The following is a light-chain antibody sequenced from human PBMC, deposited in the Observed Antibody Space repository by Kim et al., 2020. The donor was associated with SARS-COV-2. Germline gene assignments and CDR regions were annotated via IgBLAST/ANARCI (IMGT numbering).Light chain of an antibody. J-gene: IGKJ1*01. Sequence: EIVLTQSPATLSLSPGERATLSCRASQSISSYLAWLQQKPGQAPRLLIYDASKRATGIPARFSGGGSGTDFTLTISSLEPEDFAVYYCQQRSVWPRTFGQGTKVEIK. CDR2: DAS. CDR1: QSISSY. CDR3: QQRSVWPRT. V-gene: IGKV3-11*01.